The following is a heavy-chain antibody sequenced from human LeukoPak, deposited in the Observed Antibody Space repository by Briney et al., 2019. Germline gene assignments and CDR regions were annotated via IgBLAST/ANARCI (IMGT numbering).Heavy chain of an antibody. CDR2: IYYSGST. CDR3: ARAYGLPYYFDY. J-gene: IGHJ4*02. V-gene: IGHV4-59*01. D-gene: IGHD3-10*01. CDR1: GGSISSYY. Sequence: SETLSLTCTVSGGSISSYYWSWIRQPPGKGLEWIGYIYYSGSTNYNPSLKSRVTISVDTSKNQFSLKLTSVTAADTAVYYCARAYGLPYYFDYWGQGTLVTAS.